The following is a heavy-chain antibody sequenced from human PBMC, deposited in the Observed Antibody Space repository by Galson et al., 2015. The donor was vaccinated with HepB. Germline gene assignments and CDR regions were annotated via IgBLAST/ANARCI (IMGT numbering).Heavy chain of an antibody. CDR1: GFTFRNYG. J-gene: IGHJ1*01. D-gene: IGHD1-7*01. V-gene: IGHV3-30*18. CDR3: ANAGSDWNYAEYLHY. CDR2: ISYDGTNK. Sequence: SLRLSCAASGFTFRNYGMHWVRQAPGKGLEWVAVISYDGTNKYYADSVEGRFTISRDDSKNTLYLQMNSLRAEDTALYYCANAGSDWNYAEYLHYWGQGTLVTVSS.